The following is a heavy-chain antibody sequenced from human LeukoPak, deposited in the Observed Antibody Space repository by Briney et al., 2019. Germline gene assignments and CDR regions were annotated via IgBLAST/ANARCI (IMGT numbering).Heavy chain of an antibody. V-gene: IGHV1-69*13. D-gene: IGHD2-2*01. Sequence: ASVKVSCKASGGTFSSYAISWVRQAPGQGLEWMGGIIPIFGTANYAQKFQGRVTITADESTSTAYVELSSLRSEDTAVYYCARDGGREDIVVVPGSDYWGQGTLVTVSS. CDR2: IIPIFGTA. J-gene: IGHJ4*02. CDR1: GGTFSSYA. CDR3: ARDGGREDIVVVPGSDY.